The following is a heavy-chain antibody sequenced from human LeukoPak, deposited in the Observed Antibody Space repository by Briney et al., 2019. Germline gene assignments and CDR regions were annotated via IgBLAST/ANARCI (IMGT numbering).Heavy chain of an antibody. V-gene: IGHV1-18*01. D-gene: IGHD3-3*01. CDR3: ARLYYDFWSGYYPLGY. J-gene: IGHJ4*02. CDR2: ISAYNGNT. Sequence: GASVKVSCKASGYTFTSYGISWVRQAPGQGLEWMGWISAYNGNTNYAQKLQGRVTMTTDTSTSTAYMELRSLRSDDTAVYYCARLYYDFWSGYYPLGYWGQGTLVTVSS. CDR1: GYTFTSYG.